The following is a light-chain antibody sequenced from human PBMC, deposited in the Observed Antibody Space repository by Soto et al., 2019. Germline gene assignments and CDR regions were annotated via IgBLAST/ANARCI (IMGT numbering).Light chain of an antibody. V-gene: IGKV3-15*01. CDR3: QQYSNWPT. Sequence: EVVMTQSPATLSVSLGDRATLSCRASQSVSSNLAWYQQKPGQAPRLLIYGASTRATGIPARFSGSGSGTEFTLTISSLQSEDSALYYCQQYSNWPTFGQGTRLEI. CDR2: GAS. CDR1: QSVSSN. J-gene: IGKJ5*01.